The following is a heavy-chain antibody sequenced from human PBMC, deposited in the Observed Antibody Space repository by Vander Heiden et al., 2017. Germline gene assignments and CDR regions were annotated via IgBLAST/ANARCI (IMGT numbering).Heavy chain of an antibody. J-gene: IGHJ1*01. V-gene: IGHV1-2*06. Sequence: QVQLVRSGAEVKKPGASVKVSCKASGYTFTGYYMHWVRQAPGQGLEWMGRINPNSGGTNYAQKFQGRVTMTRDTSISTAYMELSRLRSDDTAVYYCAREEDSVVVVAATGYFQHWGQGTLVTVSS. CDR3: AREEDSVVVVAATGYFQH. D-gene: IGHD2-15*01. CDR1: GYTFTGYY. CDR2: INPNSGGT.